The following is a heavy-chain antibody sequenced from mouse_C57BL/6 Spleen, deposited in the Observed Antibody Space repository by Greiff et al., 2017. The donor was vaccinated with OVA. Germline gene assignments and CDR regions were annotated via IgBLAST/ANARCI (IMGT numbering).Heavy chain of an antibody. Sequence: EVNLVESEGGLVQPGSSMKLSCTASGFTFSDYYMAWVRQVPEKGLEWVANINYDGSSTYYLDSLKSRFIISRDNAKNILYLQMSSLKSEDTATYYCARGNWDEAMDYWGQGTSVTVSS. D-gene: IGHD4-1*01. V-gene: IGHV5-16*01. CDR1: GFTFSDYY. CDR2: INYDGSST. J-gene: IGHJ4*01. CDR3: ARGNWDEAMDY.